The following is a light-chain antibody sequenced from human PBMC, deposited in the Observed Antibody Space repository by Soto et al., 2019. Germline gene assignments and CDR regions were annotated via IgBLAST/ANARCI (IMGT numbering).Light chain of an antibody. CDR3: AAWDDSLNGHV. J-gene: IGLJ1*01. Sequence: QSVLTQPPSASGTPGQWATISCSGSSSNIGSNTVNWYQQLPGTAPKLLIYSNNQRPSGVPDRFSGSKSGTSASLAISGLQSEDEADYYCAAWDDSLNGHVFGTGTKVTVL. V-gene: IGLV1-44*01. CDR1: SSNIGSNT. CDR2: SNN.